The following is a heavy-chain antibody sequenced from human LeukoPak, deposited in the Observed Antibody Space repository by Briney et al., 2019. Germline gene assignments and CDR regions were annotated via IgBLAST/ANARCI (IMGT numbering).Heavy chain of an antibody. V-gene: IGHV3-23*01. Sequence: GGSLRLSCAASGFTFSSYAMSWVRQAPGKGLEWVSVISGSGGSTYYADSVKGRFTISRDNSKNTLYLQMNSLRAEDTAVYYCAKSGDYGDLNWFDPWGQGTLVTVSS. J-gene: IGHJ5*02. D-gene: IGHD4-17*01. CDR2: ISGSGGST. CDR1: GFTFSSYA. CDR3: AKSGDYGDLNWFDP.